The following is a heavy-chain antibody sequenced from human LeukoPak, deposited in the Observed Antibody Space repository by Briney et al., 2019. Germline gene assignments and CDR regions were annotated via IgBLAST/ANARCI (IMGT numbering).Heavy chain of an antibody. D-gene: IGHD2-21*02. CDR2: IGINGART. Sequence: PGGSLRLSCAASGFTFSNYAMNWVRQTPGKGLEWVSVIGINGARTYYAGSVKGRFTISRDNSKNTLYLQMNSLSAEDTAIYYCAKKAHVRDGDFYFDYWGQGALVTVSS. V-gene: IGHV3-23*01. CDR1: GFTFSNYA. CDR3: AKKAHVRDGDFYFDY. J-gene: IGHJ4*02.